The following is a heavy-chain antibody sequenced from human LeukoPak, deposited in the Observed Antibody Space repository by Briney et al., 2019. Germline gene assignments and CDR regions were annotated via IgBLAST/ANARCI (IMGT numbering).Heavy chain of an antibody. D-gene: IGHD4/OR15-4a*01. J-gene: IGHJ4*02. Sequence: GESLKISCKGFGYNFTNFWTGWVRQMPGKSLEWMGVINPADSETRYSPSFQGPVTISADKSMNTAYLQWTTVQASDTAMYHCARSWTMAQNLDCWGQGTLVTVSS. V-gene: IGHV5-51*01. CDR1: GYNFTNFW. CDR3: ARSWTMAQNLDC. CDR2: INPADSET.